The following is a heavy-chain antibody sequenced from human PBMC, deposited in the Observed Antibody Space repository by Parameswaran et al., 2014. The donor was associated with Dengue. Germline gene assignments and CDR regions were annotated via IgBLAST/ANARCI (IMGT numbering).Heavy chain of an antibody. D-gene: IGHD2-15*01. CDR3: AGSQGYCSGGSCYVGGDYYYYYGMDV. Sequence: SWVRQAPGQGLEWMGWISGYNGNTNYAQNLQGRVTMTTDTSTSTVYMELRSLRSDDTAVYYCAGSQGYCSGGSCYVGGDYYYYYGMDVWAKDHGHRLL. J-gene: IGHJ6*04. V-gene: IGHV1-18*01. CDR2: ISGYNGNT.